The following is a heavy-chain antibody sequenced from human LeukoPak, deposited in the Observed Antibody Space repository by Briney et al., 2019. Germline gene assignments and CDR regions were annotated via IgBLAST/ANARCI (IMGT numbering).Heavy chain of an antibody. CDR2: ISGSSDNT. V-gene: IGHV3-23*01. CDR1: GFTFSNYA. J-gene: IGHJ4*02. CDR3: AKDPINWGSIYFDY. Sequence: GGSLRLSCEASGFTFSNYAMSWVCQAPGKGLEWVSSISGSSDNTNYADSVKGRFTISRDNSKNILYLQMNSLTAEDTAVYWCAKDPINWGSIYFDYWGQGTLVTVSS. D-gene: IGHD7-27*01.